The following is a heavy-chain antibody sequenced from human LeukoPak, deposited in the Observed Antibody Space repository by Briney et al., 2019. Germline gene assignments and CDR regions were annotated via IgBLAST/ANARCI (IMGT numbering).Heavy chain of an antibody. CDR2: ISTTSLNT. V-gene: IGHV3-21*04. D-gene: IGHD5-18*01. CDR3: ARVLRGYSYGSSIDY. Sequence: GGSLRLSCAASGFTFSNYAMNWVRQAPGKGLQWVSVISTTSLNTYYADSVKGRFTISRDNAKNSLYLQMNSLRADDTAVYYCARVLRGYSYGSSIDYWGQGTLVTVSS. J-gene: IGHJ4*02. CDR1: GFTFSNYA.